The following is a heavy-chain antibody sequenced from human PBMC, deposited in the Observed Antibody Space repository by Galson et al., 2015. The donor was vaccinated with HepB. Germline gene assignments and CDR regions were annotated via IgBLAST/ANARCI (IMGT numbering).Heavy chain of an antibody. CDR1: GYTFTGYY. V-gene: IGHV1-2*06. Sequence: SVKVSCKASGYTFTGYYMHWVRQAPGQGLEWMGRINPNSGGTNYAQKFQGRVTMTRDTSISTAYMELSRLRSDDTAVYYCATTYYYDSSGYWGGAFDIWGQGTMVTVSS. CDR2: INPNSGGT. J-gene: IGHJ3*02. D-gene: IGHD3-22*01. CDR3: ATTYYYDSSGYWGGAFDI.